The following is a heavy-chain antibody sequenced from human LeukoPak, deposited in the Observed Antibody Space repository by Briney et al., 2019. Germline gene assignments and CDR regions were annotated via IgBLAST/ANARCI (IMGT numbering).Heavy chain of an antibody. Sequence: TSETLSLTCAVYGGSFSGYYWSWIRQPPGKGMEWIGEINHSGSTNYNPSLKSRVTMSVDTSKNQFPLKLNSVTAADTAAYYCARENSGSYRQFDYWGQGTLVTVSS. CDR2: INHSGST. CDR1: GGSFSGYY. CDR3: ARENSGSYRQFDY. J-gene: IGHJ4*02. V-gene: IGHV4-34*01. D-gene: IGHD1-26*01.